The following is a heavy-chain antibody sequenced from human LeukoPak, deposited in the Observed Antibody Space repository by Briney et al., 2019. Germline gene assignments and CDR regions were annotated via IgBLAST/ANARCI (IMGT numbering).Heavy chain of an antibody. D-gene: IGHD1-26*01. J-gene: IGHJ3*02. V-gene: IGHV3-48*03. CDR3: ARDSGSDAFDI. CDR1: GFTFGDYG. Sequence: PGGSLRLSCAASGFTFGDYGMSWVRQAPGKGLEWVSYISSSGSTIYYADSVKGRFTISRDNAKNSLYLQMNSLRAEGTAVYYCARDSGSDAFDIWGQGTMVTVSS. CDR2: ISSSGSTI.